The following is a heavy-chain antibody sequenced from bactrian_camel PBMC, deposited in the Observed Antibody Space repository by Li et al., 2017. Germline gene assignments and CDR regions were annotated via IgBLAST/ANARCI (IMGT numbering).Heavy chain of an antibody. CDR2: AGEDDVT. J-gene: IGHJ4*01. V-gene: IGHV3S26*01. D-gene: IGHD2*01. Sequence: HVQLVESGEGSVQAGGSLRLSCELSEYSASTNCMAWFRQAPGKEREGVAAAGEDDVTSYTDSVKSRFTISKDTAKNTLYLQMDNLKPEDTAMYYCAANKPPCHYSETLAAQADDFNHWGQGTQVTVS. CDR1: EYSASTNC. CDR3: AANKPPCHYSETLAAQADDFNH.